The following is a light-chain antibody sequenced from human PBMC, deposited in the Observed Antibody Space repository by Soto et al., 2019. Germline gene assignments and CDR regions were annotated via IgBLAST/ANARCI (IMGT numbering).Light chain of an antibody. Sequence: QSALAQPASVFGSPGHSITISCTGTSSDVGGYNFVSWYQQHPGKAPKLMIYEVSNRPSGVSNRFSGSKSGNTASLTISGIQPEDEADYYCSSYTTSSTVVFGTGTKVTVL. V-gene: IGLV2-14*03. CDR2: EVS. J-gene: IGLJ1*01. CDR1: SSDVGGYNF. CDR3: SSYTTSSTVV.